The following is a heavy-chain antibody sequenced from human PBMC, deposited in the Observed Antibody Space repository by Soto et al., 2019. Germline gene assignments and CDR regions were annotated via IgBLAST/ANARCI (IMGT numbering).Heavy chain of an antibody. D-gene: IGHD3-22*01. Sequence: QITLKESGPTLVKPTQTLTLTCTFSGFSLSTSGVGVGWIRQPPGKALEWLALIYWNDDKRYSPSLKSRLTITKDTSKNQVVLTMTNMDPVDTATSYCALPKLTNNYYDSSGYFDYWGQGTLVTVSS. J-gene: IGHJ4*02. V-gene: IGHV2-5*01. CDR2: IYWNDDK. CDR1: GFSLSTSGVG. CDR3: ALPKLTNNYYDSSGYFDY.